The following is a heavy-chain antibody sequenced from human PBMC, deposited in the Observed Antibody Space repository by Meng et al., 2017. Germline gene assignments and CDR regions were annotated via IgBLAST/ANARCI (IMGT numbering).Heavy chain of an antibody. V-gene: IGHV3-21*01. D-gene: IGHD5-18*01. CDR3: ARVTAMDLYYFDY. J-gene: IGHJ4*02. CDR2: ISSSSSYI. Sequence: RVGFGGGLVKPGGSLRLSGAASGFTFSGYSMNWVRQAPGKGLEWVSSISSSSSYIYYADSVKGRFTISRDNAKNSLYLQMNSLRAEDTAVYYCARVTAMDLYYFDYWGQGTLVTVSS. CDR1: GFTFSGYS.